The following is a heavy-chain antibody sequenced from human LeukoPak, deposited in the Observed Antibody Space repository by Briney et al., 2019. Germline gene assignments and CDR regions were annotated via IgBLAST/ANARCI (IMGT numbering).Heavy chain of an antibody. CDR2: IKSKTDGGTT. J-gene: IGHJ3*02. Sequence: GGSLRLSCAASGFTFSNAWMSWVRQAPGKGLEWVGRIKSKTDGGTTDYAAPVKGRFTISRDDSKNTLYLQMNSLKTEDTAVYYCTTPKDYGDYPHGGDAFDIWGQGTMVTVSS. D-gene: IGHD4-17*01. CDR3: TTPKDYGDYPHGGDAFDI. CDR1: GFTFSNAW. V-gene: IGHV3-15*01.